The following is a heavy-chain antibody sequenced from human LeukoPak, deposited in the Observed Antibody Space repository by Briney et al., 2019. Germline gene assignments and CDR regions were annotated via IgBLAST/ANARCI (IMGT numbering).Heavy chain of an antibody. CDR2: IHSSGST. D-gene: IGHD6-19*01. CDR1: GGSINNYH. V-gene: IGHV4-4*07. CDR3: ARRDISSGWSFDS. Sequence: SETLSLTCTVSGGSINNYHWSWIRQPAGKGLEWIAQIHSSGSTNYNPPLKSRVTMSIDTPENQLSLTLTSVTAAGTAVYYCARRDISSGWSFDSWGQGTLVTVSS. J-gene: IGHJ4*02.